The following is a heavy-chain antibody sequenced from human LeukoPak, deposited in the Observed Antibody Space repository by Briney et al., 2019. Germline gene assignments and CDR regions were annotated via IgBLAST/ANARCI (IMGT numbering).Heavy chain of an antibody. J-gene: IGHJ6*04. CDR1: GGTFSSYA. D-gene: IGHD3-10*01. CDR3: ARERGGGSGSSHYYYYYGMDV. Sequence: SVTVSCKASGGTFSSYAISWVRQAPGQGLEWMGGIIPIFGTANYAQKFQGRVTITADESTSTAYMKLSSLRSEDTAVYYCARERGGGSGSSHYYYYYGMDVWGKGTTVTVSS. CDR2: IIPIFGTA. V-gene: IGHV1-69*01.